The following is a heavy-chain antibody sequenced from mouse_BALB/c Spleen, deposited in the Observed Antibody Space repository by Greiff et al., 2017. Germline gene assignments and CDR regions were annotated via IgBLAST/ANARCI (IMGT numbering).Heavy chain of an antibody. CDR2: IDPANGNT. V-gene: IGHV14-3*02. Sequence: EVKLVESGAELVKPGASVKLSCTASGFNIKDTYMHWVKQRPEQGLEWIGRIDPANGNTKYDPKFQGKATITADTSSNTAYLQLSSLTSEDTAVYYCARERFYYSFAYWGQGTLVTVSA. CDR3: ARERFYYSFAY. J-gene: IGHJ3*01. D-gene: IGHD2-1*01. CDR1: GFNIKDTY.